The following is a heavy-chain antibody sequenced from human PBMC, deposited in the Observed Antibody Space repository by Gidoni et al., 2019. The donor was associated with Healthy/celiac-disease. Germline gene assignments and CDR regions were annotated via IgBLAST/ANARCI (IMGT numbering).Heavy chain of an antibody. CDR1: FSSFA. Sequence: FSSFAMSWVRQALGKGLEWGSAILGSGGSTYYAESVKGRFTISRDNSKNTLYLQMNSLRAEDTAVYYCAKADAFDIWGQGTMVTVSS. V-gene: IGHV3-23*01. J-gene: IGHJ3*02. CDR3: AKADAFDI. CDR2: ILGSGGST.